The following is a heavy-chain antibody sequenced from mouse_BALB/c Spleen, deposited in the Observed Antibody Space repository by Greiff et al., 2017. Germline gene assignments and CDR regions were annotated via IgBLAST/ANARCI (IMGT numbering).Heavy chain of an antibody. CDR3: ARVDYDDAMDY. CDR1: GFTFSSYA. J-gene: IGHJ4*01. D-gene: IGHD2-4*01. V-gene: IGHV5-9-4*01. Sequence: EVQVVESGGGLVKPGGSLKLSCAASGFTFSSYAMSWVRQSPEKRLEWVAEISSGGSYTYYPDTVTGRFTISRDNAKNTLYLEMSSLRSEDTAMYYCARVDYDDAMDYWGQGTSVTVSS. CDR2: ISSGGSYT.